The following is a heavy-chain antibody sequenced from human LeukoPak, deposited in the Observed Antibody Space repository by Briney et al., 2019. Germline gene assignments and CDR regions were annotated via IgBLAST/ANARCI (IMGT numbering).Heavy chain of an antibody. CDR2: ISTSGGRT. CDR3: AKDPTDFDSSGQTYFDY. Sequence: GGSLRLSCAASGFTFSSCAMSWVRQAPGKGLEWVSAISTSGGRTFYADSVKGRFTISRDNSKNTLYLQMNSLKAEDTAIYYCAKDPTDFDSSGQTYFDYWGQGTPVTVSS. J-gene: IGHJ4*02. CDR1: GFTFSSCA. D-gene: IGHD3-22*01. V-gene: IGHV3-23*01.